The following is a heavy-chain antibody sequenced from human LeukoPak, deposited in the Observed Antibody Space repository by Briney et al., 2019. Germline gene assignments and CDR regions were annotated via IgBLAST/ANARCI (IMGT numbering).Heavy chain of an antibody. V-gene: IGHV4-34*01. CDR3: ARGYYDSSGLYGY. D-gene: IGHD3-22*01. CDR2: INHSGST. Sequence: SETLSLTCAVYGGSFSGYYWSWIRQPPGKGLEWIGEINHSGSTNYNPSLKSRVTISVDTSKNQFSLKLSSVTAADTAVYYCARGYYDSSGLYGYWGQGTLVTASS. CDR1: GGSFSGYY. J-gene: IGHJ4*02.